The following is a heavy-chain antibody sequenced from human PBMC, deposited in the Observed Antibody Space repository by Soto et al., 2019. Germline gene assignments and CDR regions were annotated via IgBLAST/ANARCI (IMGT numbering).Heavy chain of an antibody. J-gene: IGHJ4*02. CDR3: ASGGAMGVDY. D-gene: IGHD1-26*01. V-gene: IGHV3-74*01. CDR1: GFTFNTHW. Sequence: GGSLRLSCTASGFTFNTHWMHWVRQAPGKGLVWVSRIYFDGITTNYADSVKGRLTVSRDNANNTVYLHVKTLRDEDTAVYYCASGGAMGVDYWGQGTLVTVSS. CDR2: IYFDGITT.